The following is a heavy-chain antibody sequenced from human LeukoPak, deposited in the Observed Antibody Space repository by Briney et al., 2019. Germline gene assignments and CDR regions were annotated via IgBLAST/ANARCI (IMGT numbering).Heavy chain of an antibody. D-gene: IGHD3-3*01. V-gene: IGHV4-34*01. CDR1: GGSFSGYY. CDR3: ARVNYDFWSVIDP. J-gene: IGHJ5*02. Sequence: SSETLSLTCAVYGGSFSGYYWSWIRQPPGKGLEWIGEINHSGSTNYNPSLKSRVTISVDTSKNQFSLKLSSVTAADTAVYYCARVNYDFWSVIDPRGQGTLVTVSS. CDR2: INHSGST.